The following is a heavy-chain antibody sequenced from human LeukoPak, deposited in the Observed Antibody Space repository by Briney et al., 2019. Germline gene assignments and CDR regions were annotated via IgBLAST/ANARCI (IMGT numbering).Heavy chain of an antibody. J-gene: IGHJ3*02. D-gene: IGHD3-22*01. CDR1: GRTFSPYA. CDR2: IIPIFGTA. Sequence: SVKPSCTAFGRTFSPYAIIWVSQAPGHGLEWMGGIIPIFGTANYAQKSQGRVTITADESTSTAYVELSSLRSEDTAVYYCAREYYDSSGYLNAFDIWGQGTMVTVSS. CDR3: AREYYDSSGYLNAFDI. V-gene: IGHV1-69*13.